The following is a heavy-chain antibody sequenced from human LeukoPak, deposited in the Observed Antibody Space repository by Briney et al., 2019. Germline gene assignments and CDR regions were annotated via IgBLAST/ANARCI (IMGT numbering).Heavy chain of an antibody. Sequence: SETLSLTCAVYVGSFSGYYWSWIRQPPGKRLEWSGEINHRGGTNYNPPPTSRATLSVHASKNRSSLMLNSVTSAHTALYYCAGRGRGYYYDSSGQGPDFQHWGQGTLVTVSS. V-gene: IGHV4-34*01. J-gene: IGHJ1*01. CDR2: INHRGGT. CDR1: VGSFSGYY. D-gene: IGHD3-22*01. CDR3: AGRGRGYYYDSSGQGPDFQH.